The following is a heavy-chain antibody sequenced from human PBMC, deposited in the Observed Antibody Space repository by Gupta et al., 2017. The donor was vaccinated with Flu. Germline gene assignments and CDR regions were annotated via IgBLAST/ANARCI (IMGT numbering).Heavy chain of an antibody. D-gene: IGHD3-22*01. CDR2: ISADTGST. Sequence: QVQLVQSGAEVKKPGASVKVSCKAFGYSFIGYGIHWVRQAPGQGLEWMGWISADTGSTNSAPKLKGRVTLTTDTSTGTAHLELGSLRPDDTAIYYCARGNYGSGGYFNDFWGQGTLVTVSS. CDR3: ARGNYGSGGYFNDF. V-gene: IGHV1-18*01. J-gene: IGHJ4*02. CDR1: GYSFIGYG.